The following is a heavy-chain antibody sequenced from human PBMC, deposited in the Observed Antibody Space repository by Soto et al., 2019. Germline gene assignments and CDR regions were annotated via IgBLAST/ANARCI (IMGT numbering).Heavy chain of an antibody. Sequence: QVQLVQSGPEMKEPGASVKVSCKASNYDFREYGFSWVRQAPGQGLEWMGWISPYKGDTNYAQKFQGRVTLTTDSSTNTAYMELTSLRSDDTAMYYCASDLPPYDPIYSVVVARFDYWGQGTLVTVSS. CDR1: NYDFREYG. V-gene: IGHV1-18*01. J-gene: IGHJ4*02. CDR2: ISPYKGDT. D-gene: IGHD2-21*01. CDR3: ASDLPPYDPIYSVVVARFDY.